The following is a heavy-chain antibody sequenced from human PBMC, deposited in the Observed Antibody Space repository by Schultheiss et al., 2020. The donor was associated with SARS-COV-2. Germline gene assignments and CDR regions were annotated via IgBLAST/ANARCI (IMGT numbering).Heavy chain of an antibody. CDR1: GGSFSGYY. V-gene: IGHV4-34*01. Sequence: SETLSLTCAVYGGSFSGYYWSWIRQPPGKGLEWIGEINLSGSTNNNPSLKSRVTISVATSKNQFSLKLSSVTAADTAVYYCARVTYNWSGDFYFGLDVWGQGTTVTVAS. CDR3: ARVTYNWSGDFYFGLDV. CDR2: INLSGST. D-gene: IGHD1-20*01. J-gene: IGHJ6*02.